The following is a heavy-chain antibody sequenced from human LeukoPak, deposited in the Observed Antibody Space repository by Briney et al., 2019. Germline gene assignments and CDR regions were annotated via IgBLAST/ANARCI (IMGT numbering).Heavy chain of an antibody. CDR1: GGSISSYY. CDR2: IYYSGST. D-gene: IGHD3-10*01. J-gene: IGHJ6*03. Sequence: PSETLSLTCTVSGGSISSYYWSWIRQPPGKGLEWIGYIYYSGSTNYNPSLKSRVTISVDTSKNQFSLKLSSVTAADTAVYYCARGGLTDYYGSGSYWLGYYYYYMDVWGKGTTVTVSS. CDR3: ARGGLTDYYGSGSYWLGYYYYYMDV. V-gene: IGHV4-59*01.